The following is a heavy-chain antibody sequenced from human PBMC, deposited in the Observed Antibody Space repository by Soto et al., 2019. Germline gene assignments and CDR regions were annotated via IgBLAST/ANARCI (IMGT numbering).Heavy chain of an antibody. CDR1: GYTFTSYA. CDR3: ARDQGGDWDYPGA. J-gene: IGHJ5*02. Sequence: QVQLVQSGAEVKKPGASVKVSCKASGYTFTSYAMHWVRQAPGQRLEWMGWINAGNGNTKYSQKFQGRVTITRDTSASPAYMELSSLRSEDTAVYYCARDQGGDWDYPGAWGQGTLVTVSS. V-gene: IGHV1-3*01. CDR2: INAGNGNT. D-gene: IGHD2-21*02.